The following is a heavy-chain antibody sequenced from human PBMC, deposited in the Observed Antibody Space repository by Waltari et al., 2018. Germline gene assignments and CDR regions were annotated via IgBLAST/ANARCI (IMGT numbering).Heavy chain of an antibody. V-gene: IGHV4-34*01. D-gene: IGHD6-19*01. CDR2: INHSGST. Sequence: QVQLQQRGAGLLKPSETLSLTCAMSGGSFNGYDWRWIRQPPGKGLEWIGEINHSGSTNYNPSLKSRVTMSVDTSKNQFSLNLSSVTAADTAVYYCARGESLYNSDWTPRGYYYYGMDVWGQGTTVTVSS. CDR1: GGSFNGYD. CDR3: ARGESLYNSDWTPRGYYYYGMDV. J-gene: IGHJ6*02.